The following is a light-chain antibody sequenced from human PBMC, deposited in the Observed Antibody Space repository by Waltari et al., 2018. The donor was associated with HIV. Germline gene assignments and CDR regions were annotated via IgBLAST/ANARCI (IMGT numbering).Light chain of an antibody. CDR2: DNH. CDR3: ATWDNSLSIGL. CDR1: SSDIGANL. V-gene: IGLV1-51*01. Sequence: QSLLTLPPSVSAAPGQHVDISCPGISSDIGANLVSSYQHLPGGAPKLLIYDNHKRPSGVPDRFAASRSGTSATLDIAGIQTGDEGHYFCATWDNSLSIGLFGGGTKVTVL. J-gene: IGLJ3*02.